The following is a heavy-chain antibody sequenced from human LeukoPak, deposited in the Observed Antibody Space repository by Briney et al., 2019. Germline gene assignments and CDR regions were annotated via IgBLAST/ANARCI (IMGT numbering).Heavy chain of an antibody. Sequence: GGSLRLSCAASGFTFSSYAMHWVRQAPGKGLEWVAVISYDGSNKYYADSVKGRFTISRDNSKNTLYLQMNSPRAEDTAVYYCARDTGGSYIVSESCFDYWGQGTLVTVSS. J-gene: IGHJ4*02. V-gene: IGHV3-30*04. D-gene: IGHD1-26*01. CDR1: GFTFSSYA. CDR3: ARDTGGSYIVSESCFDY. CDR2: ISYDGSNK.